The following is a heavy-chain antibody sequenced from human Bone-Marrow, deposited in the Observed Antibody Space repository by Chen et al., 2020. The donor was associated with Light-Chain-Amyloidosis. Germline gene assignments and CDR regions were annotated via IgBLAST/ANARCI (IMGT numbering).Heavy chain of an antibody. V-gene: IGHV5-51*01. J-gene: IGHJ4*02. CDR1: GYTFPNYW. Sequence: EVQLEQSGPEVKKPGESLKTSCKGSGYTFPNYWIGWVRQMPGKGLEWMGVIYPDDSGARYSPSFEGQVTISADKSITTAYLQWRSLKASDTAMYYCARRRDGYNFDYWGQGTLVTVSS. CDR3: ARRRDGYNFDY. CDR2: IYPDDSGA. D-gene: IGHD5-12*01.